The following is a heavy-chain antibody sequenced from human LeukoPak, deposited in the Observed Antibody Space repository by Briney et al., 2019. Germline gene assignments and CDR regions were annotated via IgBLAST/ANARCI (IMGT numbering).Heavy chain of an antibody. J-gene: IGHJ6*03. Sequence: ASVKVSCKASGYTFTGYYMHWVRQALGQGLEWMGWINPNSGGTNYAQKFQGKVTVTRDTSIGTAYMELSRLRSDDTAVYYCARAANPREGYYYYYMDVWGKGTTVTVSS. D-gene: IGHD6-25*01. CDR3: ARAANPREGYYYYYMDV. CDR2: INPNSGGT. CDR1: GYTFTGYY. V-gene: IGHV1-2*02.